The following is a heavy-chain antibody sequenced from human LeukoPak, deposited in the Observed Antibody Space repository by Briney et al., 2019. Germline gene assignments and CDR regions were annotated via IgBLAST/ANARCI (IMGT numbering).Heavy chain of an antibody. CDR2: FDPEDGET. CDR3: ATDSPVRGVIAGVYYYYYYGMDV. Sequence: ASVKVSCKVSGYTLTELSMHWVRQAPGKGLEWMGGFDPEDGETIYAQKFQGRVTMTEDTSTDTAYMELNSLRSEDTAVYYCATDSPVRGVIAGVYYYYYYGMDVWGQGTLVTVS. CDR1: GYTLTELS. J-gene: IGHJ6*02. D-gene: IGHD3-10*01. V-gene: IGHV1-24*01.